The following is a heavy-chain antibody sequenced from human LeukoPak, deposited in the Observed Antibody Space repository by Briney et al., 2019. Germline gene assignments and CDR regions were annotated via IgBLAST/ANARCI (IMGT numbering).Heavy chain of an antibody. CDR1: GLSFSTYD. Sequence: PGGSLRLSCAASGLSFSTYDMHWVRQAPGKGLEWVSGIGKSGDTYYVGSVKGRLTISRDNAKNSLYLQMNSLRSGDTAVYYCARGAYTGFDVWGQGTVVTVSS. CDR2: IGKSGDT. CDR3: ARGAYTGFDV. V-gene: IGHV3-13*04. J-gene: IGHJ3*01. D-gene: IGHD5-12*01.